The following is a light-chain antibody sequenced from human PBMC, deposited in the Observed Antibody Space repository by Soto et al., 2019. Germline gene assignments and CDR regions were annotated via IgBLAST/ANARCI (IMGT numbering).Light chain of an antibody. CDR2: DDT. CDR3: CLYVGGRTYL. CDR1: VGL. Sequence: QSVPTQPASVSGSPGQSITISCTGTVGLVSWYQQHPGKVPKLIIYDDTKRPSGVSSRFSGSKSGNTASLTISGLQTEDEADYYCCLYVGGRTYLFGTGTKVTVL. J-gene: IGLJ1*01. V-gene: IGLV2-23*01.